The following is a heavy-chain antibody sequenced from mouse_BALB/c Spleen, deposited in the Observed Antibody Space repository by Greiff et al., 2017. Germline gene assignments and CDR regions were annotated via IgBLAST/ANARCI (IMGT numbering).Heavy chain of an antibody. CDR2: INPSTGYT. V-gene: IGHV1-7*01. D-gene: IGHD1-2*01. CDR1: GYTFTSYW. J-gene: IGHJ4*01. CDR3: ERSVNALLRPPRMDD. Sequence: VKLMESGAELAKPGASVKMSCKASGYTFTSYWMHWVKQRPGQGLEWIGYINPSTGYTEYNQKFKDKATLTADKSSSTAYMQLSSLTSEDSADYSCERSVNALLRPPRMDDWGQGTSVTVSS.